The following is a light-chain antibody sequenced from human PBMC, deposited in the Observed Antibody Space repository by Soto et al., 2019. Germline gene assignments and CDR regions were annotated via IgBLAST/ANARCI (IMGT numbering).Light chain of an antibody. CDR1: QGISNY. J-gene: IGKJ2*01. CDR3: QKYNSAPYT. CDR2: AAS. V-gene: IGKV1-27*01. Sequence: DIQMTQSPSSLSASVGDRVTITCRARQGISNYLAWYQQKAGKVPKLLIYAASTLQSGVPSPFSGSGSGTDFTLTISSLQPEDVATYYCQKYNSAPYTFGKRTKLEIK.